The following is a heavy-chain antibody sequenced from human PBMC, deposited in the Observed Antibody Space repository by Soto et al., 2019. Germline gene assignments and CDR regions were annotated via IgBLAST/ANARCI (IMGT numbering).Heavy chain of an antibody. CDR1: GGSISSSSYY. CDR2: IYYSGST. CDR3: ASTKTHGSVSWYFDY. Sequence: NPSETLSLTCTVSGGSISSSSYYWGWIRQPPGKGLEWIGYIYYSGSTNYNPSLKSRVTISVDTSKNQFSLKLSSVTAADTAVYYCASTKTHGSVSWYFDYWGQGTLVTVSS. D-gene: IGHD1-26*01. J-gene: IGHJ4*02. V-gene: IGHV4-61*05.